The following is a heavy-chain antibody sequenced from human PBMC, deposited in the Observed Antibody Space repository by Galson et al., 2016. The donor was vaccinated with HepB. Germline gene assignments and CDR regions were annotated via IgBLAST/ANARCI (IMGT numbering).Heavy chain of an antibody. V-gene: IGHV3-11*06. CDR2: ISSGSSYT. CDR1: GFRFSDYY. Sequence: SLRLSCAASGFRFSDYYMSWIRQAPGKGLEWVSYISSGSSYTNYADSVKDRFTISRDNAKNSLYLRLSSLRAEDTAVYYCARDLYPKRYDFLSAYHKPAFDIWGQGTMVAVSS. CDR3: ARDLYPKRYDFLSAYHKPAFDI. D-gene: IGHD3/OR15-3a*01. J-gene: IGHJ3*02.